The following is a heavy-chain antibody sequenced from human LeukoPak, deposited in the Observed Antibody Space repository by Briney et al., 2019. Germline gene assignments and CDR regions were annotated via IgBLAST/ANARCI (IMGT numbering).Heavy chain of an antibody. J-gene: IGHJ1*01. CDR2: MNPNSGNT. CDR3: ARGYYDSSGYTDFQH. CDR1: GYTFTSYD. Sequence: ASVKVSCKASGYTFTSYDINWVRQATGQGLGWMGWMNPNSGNTGYAQKFQGRVTMARNTSISTAYMELSSLRSEDTAVYYCARGYYDSSGYTDFQHWGQGTLVTVSS. D-gene: IGHD3-22*01. V-gene: IGHV1-8*01.